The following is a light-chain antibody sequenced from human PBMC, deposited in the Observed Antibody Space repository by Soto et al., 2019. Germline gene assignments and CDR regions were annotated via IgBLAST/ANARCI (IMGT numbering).Light chain of an antibody. V-gene: IGKV3-20*01. CDR3: QQYGSSPRT. J-gene: IGKJ1*01. CDR1: QSVSSSY. CDR2: GAS. Sequence: EIVLTQSPATLSLSPVERATLSCSASQSVSSSYLAWYQQKPGQAPRLLIYGASSRATGIPDRFSGSGSGTDFTLTISRLEPEDFAVYYCQQYGSSPRTFGQGTKVDIK.